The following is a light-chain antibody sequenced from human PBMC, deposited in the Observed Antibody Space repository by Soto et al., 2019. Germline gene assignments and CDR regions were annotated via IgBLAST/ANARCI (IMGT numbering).Light chain of an antibody. V-gene: IGKV3-20*01. CDR2: GAS. Sequence: VLTQSPGTLSLSPGERATLSCSASQSVSNNYLAWYQQKPGQAPRLLIYGASNRATGIPDRFSGSGSGTDFPLTIRRLEHEDFAVYYRQKYGSPRTLGQGTKVDIK. CDR3: QKYGSPRT. CDR1: QSVSNNY. J-gene: IGKJ1*01.